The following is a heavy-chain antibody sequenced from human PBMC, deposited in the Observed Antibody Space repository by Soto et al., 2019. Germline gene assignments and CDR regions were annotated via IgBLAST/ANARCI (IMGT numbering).Heavy chain of an antibody. CDR2: ISYDGSNK. Sequence: QVQLVESGGGVVQPGRSLRLSCAASGFTFSSYAMHWVRQAPGKGLEWVAVISYDGSNKYYADSVKGRFTISRDNSKNTLYLQMNSLRAEDTAVYYCASGYSYGLDYWGQGTLVTVSS. CDR1: GFTFSSYA. CDR3: ASGYSYGLDY. J-gene: IGHJ4*02. D-gene: IGHD5-18*01. V-gene: IGHV3-30-3*01.